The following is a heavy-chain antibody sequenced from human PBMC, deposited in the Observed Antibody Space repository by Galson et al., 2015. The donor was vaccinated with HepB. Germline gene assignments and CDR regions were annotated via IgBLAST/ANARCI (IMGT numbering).Heavy chain of an antibody. Sequence: SLRLSCAASGFTFSSFETTWVRQAPGRGLDWVSYISSSGSAIYYADSVRGRFTISRDNTKNSLYLQMNSLRAEDTAVYYCARVRREGDYLWGSHHVYYYYGMDVWGQGTTVTVSS. CDR2: ISSSGSAI. V-gene: IGHV3-48*03. CDR3: ARVRREGDYLWGSHHVYYYYGMDV. J-gene: IGHJ6*02. CDR1: GFTFSSFE. D-gene: IGHD3-16*02.